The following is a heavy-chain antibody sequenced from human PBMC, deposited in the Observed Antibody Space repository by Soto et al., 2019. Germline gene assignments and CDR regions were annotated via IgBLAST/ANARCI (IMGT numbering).Heavy chain of an antibody. CDR2: ISGSDGNT. Sequence: RGSLRLSCAASGFTFSSYAMTWVRQAPGKGLEWVSGISGSDGNTYYADSVKGRFTISRDNSKNTLYLQMNSLRAEDTAVYYCARGANWNYAHYYYGMDVWGQGTTVTVSS. V-gene: IGHV3-23*01. CDR1: GFTFSSYA. D-gene: IGHD1-7*01. J-gene: IGHJ6*02. CDR3: ARGANWNYAHYYYGMDV.